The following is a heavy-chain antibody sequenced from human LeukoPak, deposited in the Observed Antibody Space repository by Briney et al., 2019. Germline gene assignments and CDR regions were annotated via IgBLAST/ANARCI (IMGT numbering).Heavy chain of an antibody. Sequence: SGGSLRLSCAASGFTFSSYSMNWVRQAPGKGLEWVSSISSSSSHISYADSVKGRFTMSRDNAKNSLYLQMNSLRVEDTAVYYCARAGPNYDILTDSGYFDYWGQGTLVTVSS. CDR2: ISSSSSHI. CDR1: GFTFSSYS. D-gene: IGHD3-9*01. J-gene: IGHJ4*02. V-gene: IGHV3-21*01. CDR3: ARAGPNYDILTDSGYFDY.